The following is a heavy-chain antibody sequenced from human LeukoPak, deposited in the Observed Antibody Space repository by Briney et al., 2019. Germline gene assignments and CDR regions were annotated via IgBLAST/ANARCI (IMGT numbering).Heavy chain of an antibody. CDR3: ARGLTGAFAF. Sequence: GGSLRLSCEASGFSFGSWSMYWVRQAPGKGLEWVSSVSGTSYDIYYSDSVKGRFRISRDNAKNLLYLRMDSLTPEDTAVYYCARGLTGAFAFWGQGTRVTVSA. J-gene: IGHJ4*02. V-gene: IGHV3-21*06. D-gene: IGHD3-9*01. CDR2: VSGTSYDI. CDR1: GFSFGSWS.